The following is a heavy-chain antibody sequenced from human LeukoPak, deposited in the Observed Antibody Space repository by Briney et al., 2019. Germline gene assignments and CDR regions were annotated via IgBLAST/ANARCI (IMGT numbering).Heavy chain of an antibody. V-gene: IGHV1-18*01. D-gene: IGHD6-13*01. CDR3: ARVSRVYSSSWYDNYYFDY. Sequence: ASVKVSCKASGYTFTSYGISWVRQAPGQGLEWMGWISAYNGNTNYAQKLQGRVTMTTDTSTSTAYMELRSLRSDDTAVYYCARVSRVYSSSWYDNYYFDYWGQGTLVTVSS. J-gene: IGHJ4*02. CDR2: ISAYNGNT. CDR1: GYTFTSYG.